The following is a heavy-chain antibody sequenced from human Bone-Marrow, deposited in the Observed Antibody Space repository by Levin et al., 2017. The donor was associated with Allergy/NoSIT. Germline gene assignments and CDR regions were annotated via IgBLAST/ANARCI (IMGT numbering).Heavy chain of an antibody. CDR1: GFSVVSNY. CDR2: IHTGGTT. Sequence: GGSLRLSCAASGFSVVSNYMTWVRQAPGKGLEWLSVIHTGGTTYYADSVKGRFTISRDNSKNTVYLQMNSLRAEDTAVYYCARDGENYSYFDYWGQGTLVTVSS. V-gene: IGHV3-53*01. J-gene: IGHJ4*02. D-gene: IGHD4/OR15-4a*01. CDR3: ARDGENYSYFDY.